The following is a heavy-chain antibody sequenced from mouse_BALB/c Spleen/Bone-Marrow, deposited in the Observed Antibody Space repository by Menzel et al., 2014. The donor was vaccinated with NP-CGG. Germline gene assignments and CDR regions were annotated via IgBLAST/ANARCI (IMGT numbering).Heavy chain of an antibody. J-gene: IGHJ4*01. CDR1: GFTFRDYY. CDR2: ISNGGGST. CDR3: ARQGTLDY. Sequence: DVQLVESGGGLVQPGGSLKLSCATSGFTFRDYYMYWVRQTPEKRLEWVAYISNGGGSTYYPDTVKGRFTISRDSAKNTLYLQMSRLKSEDTAMYYCARQGTLDYWGQGTSVTVSS. V-gene: IGHV5-12*02.